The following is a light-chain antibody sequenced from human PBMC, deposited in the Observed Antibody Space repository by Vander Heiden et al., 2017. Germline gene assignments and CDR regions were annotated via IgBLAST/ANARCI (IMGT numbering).Light chain of an antibody. CDR2: DVS. CDR1: SSDVGGYNY. V-gene: IGLV2-11*01. Sequence: QSALTQPRSVSGSPGPSVTISCTGTSSDVGGYNYVSWYQQHPGKAPKLMIYDVSKRPSGVPDRFSGSKSGNTASLTISGLQAEDEADYYCCSYAGSYTWVFGGGTKLTGL. CDR3: CSYAGSYTWV. J-gene: IGLJ3*02.